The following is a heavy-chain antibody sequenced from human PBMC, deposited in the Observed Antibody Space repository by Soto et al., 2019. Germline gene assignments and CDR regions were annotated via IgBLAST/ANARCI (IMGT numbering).Heavy chain of an antibody. J-gene: IGHJ6*01. V-gene: IGHV3-30*18. Sequence: QVQLVESGGGVVQPGRSLRLSCAASGFTFSSYGMHWVRQAPGKGLEWVAVISYVGSNKYYADSVKGRFTISRDNSKNTLYLQMDSLRAEDTAVYYCAKEIQLWLLVYYGMDVWGQGTTVTVSS. CDR1: GFTFSSYG. CDR2: ISYVGSNK. CDR3: AKEIQLWLLVYYGMDV. D-gene: IGHD5-18*01.